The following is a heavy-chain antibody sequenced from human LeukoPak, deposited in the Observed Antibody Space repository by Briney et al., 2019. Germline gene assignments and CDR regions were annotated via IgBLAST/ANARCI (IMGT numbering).Heavy chain of an antibody. V-gene: IGHV4-30-4*01. D-gene: IGHD2-2*01. CDR3: ARLPIVVVPAAVSDAFDI. Sequence: SETLSLTCTVSGGSISSGDYYWTWIRQPPGKGLEWIGYIYYSGSTYYNPSLKSRVTMSVDTSKNQFSLKLSSVTAADTAVYYCARLPIVVVPAAVSDAFDIWGQGTMVTVSS. CDR1: GGSISSGDYY. J-gene: IGHJ3*02. CDR2: IYYSGST.